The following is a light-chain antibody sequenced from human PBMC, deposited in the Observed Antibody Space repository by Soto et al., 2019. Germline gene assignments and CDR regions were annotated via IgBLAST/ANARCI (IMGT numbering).Light chain of an antibody. J-gene: IGKJ2*01. CDR1: QNIIKY. V-gene: IGKV1-39*01. CDR2: GAS. Sequence: DIQMTQSPSSLSASVGDRVTITCRTSQNIIKYLNWYQQKPGKAPKFLIYGASTLQTGVPSRFSGGGSGTDFTLTISSLQPEDFGTYYCQQTYTTPYTFGQGTKLDIK. CDR3: QQTYTTPYT.